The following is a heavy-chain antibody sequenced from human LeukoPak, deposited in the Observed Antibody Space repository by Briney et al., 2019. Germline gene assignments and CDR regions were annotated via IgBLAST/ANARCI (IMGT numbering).Heavy chain of an antibody. Sequence: GGSLRLSCAASGFIFSSYWMSWVRQAPGKGLEWVANIKQDGSEKYYVDSVKGRFTISRDNAKNSLCLQMNSLRAEDTAVYYCARDLTVRGSQDYWGQGTLVTVSS. D-gene: IGHD3-10*01. J-gene: IGHJ4*02. CDR1: GFIFSSYW. CDR3: ARDLTVRGSQDY. CDR2: IKQDGSEK. V-gene: IGHV3-7*01.